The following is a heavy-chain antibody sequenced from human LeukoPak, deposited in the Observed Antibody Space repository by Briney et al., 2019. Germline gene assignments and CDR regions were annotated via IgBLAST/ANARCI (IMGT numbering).Heavy chain of an antibody. CDR3: ARAWWSDAFDI. V-gene: IGHV3-30*03. J-gene: IGHJ3*02. Sequence: GGSLRLSCAASGFTFSDYGMHWVRQGPGKGLEWVAIISYDGSKTQFADSVKGRLTISRDNSKNTLYLHMNSLTTEDTAVYYCARAWWSDAFDIWGQGTMVTVSS. CDR2: ISYDGSKT. D-gene: IGHD2-15*01. CDR1: GFTFSDYG.